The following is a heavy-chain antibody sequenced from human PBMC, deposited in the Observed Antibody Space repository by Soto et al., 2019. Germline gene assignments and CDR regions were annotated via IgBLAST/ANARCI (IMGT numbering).Heavy chain of an antibody. CDR3: ARIVAAGNYYYYGMDV. D-gene: IGHD6-13*01. CDR2: IYYSGST. J-gene: IGHJ6*02. V-gene: IGHV4-39*01. CDR1: GGSTSSSSYY. Sequence: TSETMSLTCTVSGGSTSSSSYYWGWIRQPPGKGLEWIGSIYYSGSTYYNPSLKSRVTISVDTSKNQFSLKLSSVTAADTAVYYCARIVAAGNYYYYGMDVWGQGTTVTVSS.